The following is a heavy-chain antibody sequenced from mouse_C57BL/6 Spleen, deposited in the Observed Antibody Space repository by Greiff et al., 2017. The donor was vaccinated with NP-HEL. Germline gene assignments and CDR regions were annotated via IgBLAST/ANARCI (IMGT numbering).Heavy chain of an antibody. CDR2: INPSSGYT. CDR1: GYTFTSYT. J-gene: IGHJ4*01. Sequence: VQLQQSGAELARPGASVKMSCKASGYTFTSYTMHWVKQRPGQGLEWIGYINPSSGYTKYNQKFKDKATLTADKSSSTAYMQLSSLTSEDSAVYYWARSGLESDVDYWGQGTSVTVSS. V-gene: IGHV1-4*01. D-gene: IGHD2-3*01. CDR3: ARSGLESDVDY.